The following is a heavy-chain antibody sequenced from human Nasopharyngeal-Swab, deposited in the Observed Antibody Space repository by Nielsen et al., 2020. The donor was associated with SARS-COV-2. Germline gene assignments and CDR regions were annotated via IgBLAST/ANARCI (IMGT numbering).Heavy chain of an antibody. V-gene: IGHV2-5*01. J-gene: IGHJ4*02. Sequence: PGKALEWPALIYWNDDKRYSPSLKSRLTITKDTSKNQVVLTMTNMDPVDTATYYCAHRGGYCSSTSCYTAFEFVVEYYFDYWGQGTLVTVSS. D-gene: IGHD2-2*02. CDR3: AHRGGYCSSTSCYTAFEFVVEYYFDY. CDR2: IYWNDDK.